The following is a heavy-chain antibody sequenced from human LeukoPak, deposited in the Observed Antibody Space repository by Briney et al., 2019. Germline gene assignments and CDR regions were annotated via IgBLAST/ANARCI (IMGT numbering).Heavy chain of an antibody. V-gene: IGHV1-69*05. Sequence: SVKVSCKASGGSFRNNAISWVRQAPGQGLEWMGTIIAIFGTANYAQKFQGRFTITTDESTSTVYMELSSLSSEDTAVYYCARDTSEMATSIDYWGQGTLVTVSS. CDR3: ARDTSEMATSIDY. CDR1: GGSFRNNA. J-gene: IGHJ4*02. CDR2: IIAIFGTA. D-gene: IGHD5-24*01.